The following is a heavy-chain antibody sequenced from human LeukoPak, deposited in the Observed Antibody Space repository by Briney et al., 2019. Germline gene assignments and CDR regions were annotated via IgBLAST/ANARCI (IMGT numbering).Heavy chain of an antibody. CDR3: ARTQGVYSYGYSPIDY. V-gene: IGHV3-21*01. D-gene: IGHD5-18*01. CDR1: GFTFSDYS. Sequence: GGSLRLSCAASGFTFSDYSMNWVRQAPGKGLAWVSSISSSSSFIYYADSVKGRFTISGDNAKNSLYVELNSLRAEDTAVYYCARTQGVYSYGYSPIDYWGQGTLVTVSP. J-gene: IGHJ4*02. CDR2: ISSSSSFI.